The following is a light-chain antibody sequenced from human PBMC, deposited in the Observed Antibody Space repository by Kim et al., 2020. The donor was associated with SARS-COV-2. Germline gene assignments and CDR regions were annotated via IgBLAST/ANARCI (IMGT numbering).Light chain of an antibody. CDR3: GTWDNSLSAGYV. CDR1: SSNIGNSY. Sequence: KSDVSGSGSSSNIGNSYVAWYQQRPGTAHKLLIYDNNRRPSGIPDRFSGSKSGTSATLGITGLQTGDEADYYCGTWDNSLSAGYVFGTGTKVTVL. J-gene: IGLJ1*01. V-gene: IGLV1-51*01. CDR2: DNN.